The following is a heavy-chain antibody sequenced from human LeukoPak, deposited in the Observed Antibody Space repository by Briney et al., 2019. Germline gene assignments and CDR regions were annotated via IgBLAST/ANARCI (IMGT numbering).Heavy chain of an antibody. D-gene: IGHD4-17*01. CDR3: ACGDSNLFDP. Sequence: GGSLRLSCAASGFTFSTYIMNWVRQAPGKGLEWVSSISGSSGYMYYADSVRGRFTISRDNAKNSLFLQMSSLRAEDTAVYCCACGDSNLFDPWGQGTLVTVSS. V-gene: IGHV3-21*01. CDR2: ISGSSGYM. CDR1: GFTFSTYI. J-gene: IGHJ5*02.